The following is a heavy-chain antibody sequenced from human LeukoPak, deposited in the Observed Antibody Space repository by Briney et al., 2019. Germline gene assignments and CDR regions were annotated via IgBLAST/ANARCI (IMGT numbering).Heavy chain of an antibody. CDR3: ARGKGVDY. V-gene: IGHV3-7*01. Sequence: PGGSLRLSCAASGFTFSGYWMTWVRQAPGKGLEWVANIKRDGSETYYVDSVKGRFTISRDNARNSLYLQMNSLRAEDTAVYYCARGKGVDYWGQGILVTVSS. CDR2: IKRDGSET. J-gene: IGHJ4*02. CDR1: GFTFSGYW.